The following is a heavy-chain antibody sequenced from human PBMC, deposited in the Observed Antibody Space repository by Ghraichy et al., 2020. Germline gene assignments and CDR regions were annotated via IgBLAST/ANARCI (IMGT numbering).Heavy chain of an antibody. CDR2: IYYSGST. CDR3: ARGARDAFDI. V-gene: IGHV4-59*01. Sequence: SETLSLTCTVSGGSISSYYWSWIRQPPGKGLEWIGYIYYSGSTNYNPSLKSRVTISVDTSKNQFSLKLSSVTAADTAVYYCARGARDAFDIWGQGTRVTVSS. J-gene: IGHJ3*02. CDR1: GGSISSYY.